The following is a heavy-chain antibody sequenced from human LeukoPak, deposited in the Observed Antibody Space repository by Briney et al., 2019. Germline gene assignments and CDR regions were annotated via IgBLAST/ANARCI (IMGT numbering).Heavy chain of an antibody. Sequence: ASVKVSCKASGYTFSDYYIHWVRQAPGQGLEWMGWINPNSCGTNYPQKFLGRVTMTRDTSITTAYMELSRLRSDDTAVYYCARDAIAAAGYYYYYMDVWGKGTTVTVSS. D-gene: IGHD6-13*01. CDR2: INPNSCGT. J-gene: IGHJ6*03. V-gene: IGHV1-2*02. CDR3: ARDAIAAAGYYYYYMDV. CDR1: GYTFSDYY.